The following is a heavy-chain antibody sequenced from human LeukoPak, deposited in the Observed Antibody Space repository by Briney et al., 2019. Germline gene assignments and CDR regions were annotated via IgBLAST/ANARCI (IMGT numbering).Heavy chain of an antibody. CDR1: GYTFTGYY. Sequence: ASVKVSCKASGYTFTGYYMHWVRQAPGQGLEWMGWINPNSGGTNYAQEFQGRVTMTRDTSISTAYMELSRLRSDDTAVYYCARAPGYCSSTSCFDAFDIWGQGTMVTVSS. V-gene: IGHV1-2*02. D-gene: IGHD2-2*01. CDR2: INPNSGGT. J-gene: IGHJ3*02. CDR3: ARAPGYCSSTSCFDAFDI.